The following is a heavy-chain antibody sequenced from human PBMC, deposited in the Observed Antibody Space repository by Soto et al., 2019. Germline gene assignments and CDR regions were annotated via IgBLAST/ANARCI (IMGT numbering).Heavy chain of an antibody. CDR2: ISSSSSYI. J-gene: IGHJ6*03. CDR3: ARVGGYYYYYMDV. Sequence: EVQLVESGGGRVKPGGSLRLSCAASGFTFSSYSLNWVRQAPGKGLEWVSSISSSSSYIYYADSVKGRFTISRDNAKNSLYLQMNSLRAEDTAVYYCARVGGYYYYYMDVWGKGTTVTVSS. D-gene: IGHD2-15*01. CDR1: GFTFSSYS. V-gene: IGHV3-21*01.